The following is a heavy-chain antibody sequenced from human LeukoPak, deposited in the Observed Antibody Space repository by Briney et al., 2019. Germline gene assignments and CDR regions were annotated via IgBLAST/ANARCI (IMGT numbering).Heavy chain of an antibody. CDR3: AILLEDFAFSTGSAKDY. Sequence: ASVKVSCKVSGHSLTQLSMHWVRQGSGRGLEWMGGFDPVDGETIYPQKFEGRDTMTEDTSTDTAYMELSSLGSDDTAVYYCAILLEDFAFSTGSAKDYWGQGTLVTVSS. D-gene: IGHD3-3*01. J-gene: IGHJ4*02. V-gene: IGHV1-24*01. CDR1: GHSLTQLS. CDR2: FDPVDGET.